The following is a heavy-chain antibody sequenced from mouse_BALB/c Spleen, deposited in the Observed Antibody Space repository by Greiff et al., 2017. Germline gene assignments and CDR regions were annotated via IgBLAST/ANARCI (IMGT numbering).Heavy chain of an antibody. D-gene: IGHD1-1*01. CDR3: ARDHYYGSSYGAMDY. J-gene: IGHJ4*01. V-gene: IGHV2-9*02. CDR2: IWAGGST. Sequence: WVRQPPGKGLEWLGVIWAGGSTNYNSALMSRLSISKDNSKSQVFLKMNSLQTDDTAMYYCARDHYYGSSYGAMDYWGQGTSVTVSS.